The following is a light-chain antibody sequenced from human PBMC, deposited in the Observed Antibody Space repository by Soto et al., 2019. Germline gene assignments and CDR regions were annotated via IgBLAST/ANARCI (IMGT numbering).Light chain of an antibody. CDR3: QQYGRSPT. J-gene: IGKJ1*01. CDR2: GAS. CDR1: QSVRSSY. V-gene: IGKV3-20*01. Sequence: EIVLTQSPGTLSLSRGERATLSCRASQSVRSSYLGWYQQKPGQAPRLLIFGASNRATGIPDRFSGSGSGTDYILTINRLEPEDFALYYCQQYGRSPTFGQGTKVESK.